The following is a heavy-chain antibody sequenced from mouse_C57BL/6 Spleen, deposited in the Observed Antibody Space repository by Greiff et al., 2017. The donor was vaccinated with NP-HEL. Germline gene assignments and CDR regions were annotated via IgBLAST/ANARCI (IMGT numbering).Heavy chain of an antibody. V-gene: IGHV1-50*01. CDR3: ARRGDYGSSSWFAY. Sequence: VQLQQPGAELVKPGASVKLSCKASGYTFTSYWMQWVKQRPGQGLEWIGEIDPSDSYTNYNQKFKGKATLTVDTSSSTAYMQLSSLTSEESAVYFCARRGDYGSSSWFAYWGQGTLVTVSA. CDR2: IDPSDSYT. CDR1: GYTFTSYW. J-gene: IGHJ3*01. D-gene: IGHD1-1*01.